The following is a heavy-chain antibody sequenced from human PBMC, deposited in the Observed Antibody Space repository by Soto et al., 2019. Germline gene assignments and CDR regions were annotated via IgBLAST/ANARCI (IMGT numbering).Heavy chain of an antibody. D-gene: IGHD1-7*01. Sequence: QMRLQESGSGLVKPSQTLSLTCAVSGGSISSGGYAWNWIRQPPGKGLEWIGYIYLSGYTSYNPPLKIRVTISVDKSKNQFSLTLSFVTAADTAVYYCARDSLTGNYFDPWGQGTLVTVSS. CDR3: ARDSLTGNYFDP. CDR2: IYLSGYT. CDR1: GGSISSGGYA. V-gene: IGHV4-30-2*01. J-gene: IGHJ5*02.